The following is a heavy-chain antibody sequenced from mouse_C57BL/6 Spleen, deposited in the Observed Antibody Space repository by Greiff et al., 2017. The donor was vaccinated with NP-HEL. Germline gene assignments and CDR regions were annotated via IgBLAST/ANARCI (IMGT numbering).Heavy chain of an antibody. CDR2: IHPNSGST. V-gene: IGHV1-64*01. D-gene: IGHD3-2*02. J-gene: IGHJ4*01. CDR1: GYTFTSYW. CDR3: AKRSSDYAMDY. Sequence: QVQLQQSGAELVKPGASVKLSCKASGYTFTSYWMHWVKQRPGQGLEWIGMIHPNSGSTNYNEKFKSKATLTVDKSSSTAYMQLSSLTSEDSAVYYCAKRSSDYAMDYWGQGTSVTVSS.